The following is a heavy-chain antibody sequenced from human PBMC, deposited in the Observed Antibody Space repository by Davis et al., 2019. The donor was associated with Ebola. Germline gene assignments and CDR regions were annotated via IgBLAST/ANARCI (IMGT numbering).Heavy chain of an antibody. J-gene: IGHJ5*01. CDR1: KFTLSSYW. CDR2: IENDGSKN. V-gene: IGHV3-7*01. CDR3: ARDPLIIGDATTDS. Sequence: GSLKISCAASKFTLSSYWMSWVRQAPGKGLEWVATIENDGSKNYYMDSVKGRFTISRDNAKNSLFLQMNSLRADDTAVYYCARDPLIIGDATTDSWGQGTLVTVSS. D-gene: IGHD2/OR15-2a*01.